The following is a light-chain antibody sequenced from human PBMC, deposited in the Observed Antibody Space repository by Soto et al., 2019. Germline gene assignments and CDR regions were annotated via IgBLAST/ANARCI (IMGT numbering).Light chain of an antibody. CDR1: SSDVGGHYY. V-gene: IGLV2-14*01. J-gene: IGLJ2*01. CDR2: EVN. Sequence: QSVLTQPASVSGSPGQSITISCIGTSSDVGGHYYVSWYQQHPGTAPKLMIYEVNNRPSGVSTRFSGSKSGNTASLTISGLQAEDEGDYYCSSYTSSSTLVFGGGTKVTVL. CDR3: SSYTSSSTLV.